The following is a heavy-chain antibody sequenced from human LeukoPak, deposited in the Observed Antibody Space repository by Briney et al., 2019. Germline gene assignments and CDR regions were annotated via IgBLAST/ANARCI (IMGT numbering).Heavy chain of an antibody. Sequence: GGSLRLSCAASGFTFSNYWMHWVRQAPGKGLVWVSRLNSDGSSTNYADSVKGRFTISRDNAKNTLYLQMNSLRADDTAVYYCAKLPYGSVDYWGQGTLVTVSS. J-gene: IGHJ4*01. CDR1: GFTFSNYW. CDR3: AKLPYGSVDY. D-gene: IGHD3-10*01. CDR2: LNSDGSST. V-gene: IGHV3-74*01.